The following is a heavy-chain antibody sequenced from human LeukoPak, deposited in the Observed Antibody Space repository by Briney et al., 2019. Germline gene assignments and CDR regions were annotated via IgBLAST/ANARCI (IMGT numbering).Heavy chain of an antibody. CDR3: ARDSGSCTGCAFDL. J-gene: IGHJ3*01. D-gene: IGHD2-15*01. CDR1: GFTFSHYW. Sequence: GGSLRLSCAVSGFTFSHYWMRSVRQARGRGLGWDANIVEDGTEKYYVECVKGRFTISRHNDRSSLYLQIDSLRAEDTAVYYCARDSGSCTGCAFDLWGQGTMVTVSS. V-gene: IGHV3-7*01. CDR2: IVEDGTEK.